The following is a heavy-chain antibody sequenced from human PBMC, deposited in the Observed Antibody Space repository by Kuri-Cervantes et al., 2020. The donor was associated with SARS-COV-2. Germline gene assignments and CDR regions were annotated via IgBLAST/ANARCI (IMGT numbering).Heavy chain of an antibody. J-gene: IGHJ5*02. Sequence: ESLKISCTVSGGSISSSSYYWGWIRQPPGKGLEWIGSIYYSGSTYYNPSLKSRVTISVDTSKNQFSLKLSSVTAADTAVYYCARGITIFGVVMDLGWFDPWGQGTLVTVSS. CDR3: ARGITIFGVVMDLGWFDP. D-gene: IGHD3-3*01. CDR1: GGSISSSSYY. V-gene: IGHV4-39*01. CDR2: IYYSGST.